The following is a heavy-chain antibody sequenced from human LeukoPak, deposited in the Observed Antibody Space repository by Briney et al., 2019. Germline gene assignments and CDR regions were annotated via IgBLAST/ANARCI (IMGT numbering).Heavy chain of an antibody. J-gene: IGHJ4*02. CDR1: GFTVITND. D-gene: IGHD1-14*01. V-gene: IGHV3-53*01. CDR3: ARGVEPLAANTLAY. CDR2: LYSDGNT. Sequence: PGGSPRLSCAASGFTVITNDMTWVRQAPGKGLEWVSVLYSDGNTKYADSVQGRFTISRDNSKNTLYLEMNSLSPDDTAVYYCARGVEPLAANTLAYWGQGTLVTV.